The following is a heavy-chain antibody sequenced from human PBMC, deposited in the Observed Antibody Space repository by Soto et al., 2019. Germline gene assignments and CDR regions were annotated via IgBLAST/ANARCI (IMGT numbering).Heavy chain of an antibody. D-gene: IGHD1-26*01. J-gene: IGHJ4*02. Sequence: EVQLGESGGGLVKPGGSLRLSCAASGFTFSTYSMNWVRQAPGKGLEWVSSISSSSSDIYYADSVKGRLTISRDNANNSLYRQMNSLRAEDTAVYYCARVLGGSYYYFDYWGQGTLVTVSS. CDR3: ARVLGGSYYYFDY. CDR1: GFTFSTYS. CDR2: ISSSSSDI. V-gene: IGHV3-21*01.